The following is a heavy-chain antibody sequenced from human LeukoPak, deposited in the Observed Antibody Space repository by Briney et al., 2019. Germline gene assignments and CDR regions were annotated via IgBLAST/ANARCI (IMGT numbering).Heavy chain of an antibody. J-gene: IGHJ5*02. CDR2: IYYSGST. V-gene: IGHV4-61*08. CDR1: GGSISSGGYY. Sequence: SQTLSLTCTVSGGSISSGGYYWSWIRQPPGKGLEWIGYIYYSGSTNYNPSLKSRVTISVDTSKNQFSLKLSSVTAADTAVYYCARRYSSSTWFDPWGQGTLVTVSS. D-gene: IGHD6-13*01. CDR3: ARRYSSSTWFDP.